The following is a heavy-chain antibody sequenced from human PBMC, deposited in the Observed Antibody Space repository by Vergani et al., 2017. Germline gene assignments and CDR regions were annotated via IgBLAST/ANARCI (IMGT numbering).Heavy chain of an antibody. V-gene: IGHV1-18*04. CDR1: GYTFTSYG. CDR2: ISAYNGNT. J-gene: IGHJ3*02. CDR3: AGDTEDYYDSSGCGRDAFDI. D-gene: IGHD3-22*01. Sequence: QVQLVQSGAEVKKPGASVKVSCKASGYTFTSYGISWVRQAPGQGLEWMGWISAYNGNTNYAQKLQGRVTMTTDTSTSTAYMELRSLRSDDTAVYYCAGDTEDYYDSSGCGRDAFDIWGQGTMVTVSS.